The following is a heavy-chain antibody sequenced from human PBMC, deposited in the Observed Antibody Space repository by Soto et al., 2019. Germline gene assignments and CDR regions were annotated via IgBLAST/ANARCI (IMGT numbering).Heavy chain of an antibody. CDR1: GYSFFSYY. CDR2: FLASGGNT. J-gene: IGHJ4*02. CDR3: ARGGATIFGVFDS. D-gene: IGHD3-3*02. Sequence: GASVKISCKASGYSFFSYYIHWVRQAPGQGLEWMGRFLASGGNTFYAQRFRGRVSMTRDTSSTNTVSLELTSLTSDDTAVYYCARGGATIFGVFDSWGQGTRVTVSS. V-gene: IGHV1-46*01.